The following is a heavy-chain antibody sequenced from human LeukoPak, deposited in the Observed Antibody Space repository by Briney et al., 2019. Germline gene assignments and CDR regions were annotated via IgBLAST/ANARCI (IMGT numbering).Heavy chain of an antibody. CDR2: IYDSGAT. CDR3: ARNGGNSDYDY. Sequence: SETLSLTCAVSGGSTSSSSSICWTWVRQPPGKGLEWIGEIYDSGATNYNPSLKSRVTMLLDKSKNQFSLKLNSVTAADTAVYYCARNGGNSDYDYWGQGTLVTVSA. J-gene: IGHJ4*02. V-gene: IGHV4-4*02. CDR1: GGSTSSSSSIC. D-gene: IGHD4-23*01.